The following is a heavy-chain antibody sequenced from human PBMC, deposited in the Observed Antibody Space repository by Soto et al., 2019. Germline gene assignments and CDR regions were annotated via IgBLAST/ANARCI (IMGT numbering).Heavy chain of an antibody. CDR1: GYTLTSYA. CDR3: TTDPVTMIVVVPSSG. V-gene: IGHV1-3*01. D-gene: IGHD3-22*01. J-gene: IGHJ4*02. Sequence: ASVKVSCKASGYTLTSYARHWVRQAPGQRLEWMGWINAGNGNTKYSQKFQGRVTITRDTSASTAYMELSSLRSEDTAVYYCTTDPVTMIVVVPSSGWGQGTLVTVSS. CDR2: INAGNGNT.